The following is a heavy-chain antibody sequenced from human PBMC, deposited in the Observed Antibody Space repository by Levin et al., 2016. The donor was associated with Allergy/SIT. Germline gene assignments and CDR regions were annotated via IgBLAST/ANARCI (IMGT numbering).Heavy chain of an antibody. CDR1: GFTLSSYW. CDR3: GRGGKTFGEVIAR. CDR2: INSDGTNT. J-gene: IGHJ4*02. D-gene: IGHD3-16*02. V-gene: IGHV3-74*01. Sequence: GGSLRLSCTASGFTLSSYWMHWVRQAPGKGLVWVSRINSDGTNTNYADSVKGRFTISRDNAKNTLYLQMNSLRAEDTAVYYCGRGGKTFGEVIARWGQGTLVTVSS.